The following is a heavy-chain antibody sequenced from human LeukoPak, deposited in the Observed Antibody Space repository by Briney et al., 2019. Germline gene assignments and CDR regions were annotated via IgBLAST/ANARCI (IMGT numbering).Heavy chain of an antibody. V-gene: IGHV3-7*01. Sequence: GGSQSLFCAPSGLTFSSYWMRWVRQAAGKGLEWVANIKQDGREKNYVDSVKGRFTISRDNAKNSLYLQMKSLRAEETAVYYCARGKEPVAGSLSHFDYWGQGNLVTVSS. CDR1: GLTFSSYW. CDR3: ARGKEPVAGSLSHFDY. J-gene: IGHJ4*02. D-gene: IGHD6-19*01. CDR2: IKQDGREK.